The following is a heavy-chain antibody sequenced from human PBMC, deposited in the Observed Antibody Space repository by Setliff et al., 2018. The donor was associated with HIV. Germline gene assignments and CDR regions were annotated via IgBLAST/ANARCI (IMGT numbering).Heavy chain of an antibody. CDR1: GFNFNHYA. D-gene: IGHD4-17*01. Sequence: GGSLRLSCTASGFNFNHYAMHWVRQVPGKGLEWVSGITWNRAIIAYANSVKGRFTVSRDDAENSLYLQMSSLGPEDMGLYYCAKGRDGDLNHFDYWGQGTRVTVSS. CDR3: AKGRDGDLNHFDY. J-gene: IGHJ4*02. CDR2: ITWNRAII. V-gene: IGHV3-9*03.